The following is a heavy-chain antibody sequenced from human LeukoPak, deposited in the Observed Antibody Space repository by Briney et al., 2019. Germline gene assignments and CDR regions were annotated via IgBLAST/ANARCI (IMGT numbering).Heavy chain of an antibody. V-gene: IGHV3-15*01. D-gene: IGHD6-19*01. J-gene: IGHJ6*03. CDR2: IKSKFDGGTS. CDR1: GFSFNNAW. CDR3: TTDSLGWAENYYYYYMDV. Sequence: GGSLRLSCAASGFSFNNAWMSWVRQAPGKGLEWVGRIKSKFDGGTSDYAAPLKCRFTISRDDSKNTLYLQINSLKTEDTAVYYCTTDSLGWAENYYYYYMDVWGKGTTVTVSS.